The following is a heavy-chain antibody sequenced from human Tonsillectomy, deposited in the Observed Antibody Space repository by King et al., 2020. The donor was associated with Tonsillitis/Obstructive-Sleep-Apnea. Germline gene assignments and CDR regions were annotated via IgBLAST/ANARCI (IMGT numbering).Heavy chain of an antibody. CDR1: GYSFTRYW. CDR3: ARRRIAYCIGTICLNFDY. D-gene: IGHD2-2*01. CDR2: IYPGDSET. Sequence: ELQLVQSGAEVKKPGESLKISCKGSGYSFTRYWIGWVRQTPGKGLEWMGIIYPGDSETRYSPSFQGQGTISADKSISTASLPWSRLESSDTAIYYLARRRIAYCIGTICLNFDYWGQGTRVNVSS. V-gene: IGHV5-51*01. J-gene: IGHJ4*02.